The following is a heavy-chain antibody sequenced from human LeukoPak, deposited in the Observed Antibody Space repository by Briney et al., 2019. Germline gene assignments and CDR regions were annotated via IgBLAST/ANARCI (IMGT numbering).Heavy chain of an antibody. CDR1: GYTFTSYD. J-gene: IGHJ4*02. V-gene: IGHV1-8*01. D-gene: IGHD3-10*01. CDR2: MNPNSGNT. Sequence: ASVKVSCKASGYTFTSYDINWVRQATGQGLEWMGWMNPNSGNTGYAQKFQGRVTMTRNTSISTAYMELSSLRSEDTAVYYCARGIRITMVRGVPPYYFDYWGQGTLVTVSS. CDR3: ARGIRITMVRGVPPYYFDY.